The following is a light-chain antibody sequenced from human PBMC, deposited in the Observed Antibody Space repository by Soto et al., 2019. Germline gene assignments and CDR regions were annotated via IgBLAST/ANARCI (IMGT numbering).Light chain of an antibody. CDR1: QSVSSSA. Sequence: EIVLTQSPGTLSLSPGERATLSCRASQSVSSSALAWYQQKPGQAPRRLIYGASSRATGIPDRFSGSGSGTDFTLTITSLQSEDSAVYYCQEYNTWPWSFGVGTKVEFK. CDR2: GAS. CDR3: QEYNTWPWS. V-gene: IGKV3-20*01. J-gene: IGKJ1*01.